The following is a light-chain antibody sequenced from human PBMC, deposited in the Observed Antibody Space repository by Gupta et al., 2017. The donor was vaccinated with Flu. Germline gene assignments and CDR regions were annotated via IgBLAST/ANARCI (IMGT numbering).Light chain of an antibody. J-gene: IGKJ4*01. CDR1: QGISSY. CDR3: QQLSSYPLT. CDR2: AAS. V-gene: IGKV1-9*01. Sequence: VGDRVTITCRASQGISSYLAWYQQKPGKAPKLLIYAASTMQGGVPSRFSGSGSGTEFTLTISSLQPGDSATYYCQQLSSYPLTFGGGTNVEVK.